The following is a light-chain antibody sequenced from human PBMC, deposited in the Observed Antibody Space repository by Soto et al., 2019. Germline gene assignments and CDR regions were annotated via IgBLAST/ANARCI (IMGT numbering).Light chain of an antibody. Sequence: IQLTQSPSSLSASVGDRVTITCQASRGISSYLAWYQQKPGKAPNLLIYDASTLHSGVPSRFSGGGSGTDFTLTISSLRPEDFATYYCQQVNVYPSTFGGGTKVDIK. CDR1: RGISSY. V-gene: IGKV1-9*01. J-gene: IGKJ4*01. CDR3: QQVNVYPST. CDR2: DAS.